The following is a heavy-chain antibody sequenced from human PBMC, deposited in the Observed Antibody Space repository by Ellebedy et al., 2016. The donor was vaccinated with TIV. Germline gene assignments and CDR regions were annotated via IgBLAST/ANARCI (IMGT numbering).Heavy chain of an antibody. J-gene: IGHJ5*02. CDR3: ATQSYGSGSLFRFDP. CDR1: GFTFSSYA. Sequence: GGSLRLSXAASGFTFSSYAMSWVRQAPGKGLEWVSAISGSGGSTYYADSVKGRFTISRDNSKNTLYLQMNSLRAEDTAVYYCATQSYGSGSLFRFDPWGQGTLVTVSS. V-gene: IGHV3-23*01. D-gene: IGHD3-10*01. CDR2: ISGSGGST.